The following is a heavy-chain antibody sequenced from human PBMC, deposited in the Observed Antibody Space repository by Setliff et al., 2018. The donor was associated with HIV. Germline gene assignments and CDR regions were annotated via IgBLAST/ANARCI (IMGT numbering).Heavy chain of an antibody. CDR1: AFTFSNYA. Sequence: PGGSLRLSCAASAFTFSNYAMHWVRQAPGKGLEWVAVIWFDGHNKYYADSVKGRFTISRDNSKNTLYLQINSLRVEDTAVYYCAKEGWIQLWLMGGYFDYWGQGTLVTVS. J-gene: IGHJ4*02. D-gene: IGHD5-18*01. V-gene: IGHV3-33*06. CDR3: AKEGWIQLWLMGGYFDY. CDR2: IWFDGHNK.